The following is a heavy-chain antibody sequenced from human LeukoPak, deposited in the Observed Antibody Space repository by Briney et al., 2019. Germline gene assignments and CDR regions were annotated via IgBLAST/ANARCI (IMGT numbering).Heavy chain of an antibody. CDR1: GFAFSTYS. CDR3: ARLAIGGIDFSNPEFDP. D-gene: IGHD4-11*01. Sequence: GGSLRLSCAASGFAFSTYSMNWVRQAPGKGLEWVSYITSSSSTMFYADSVKGRFTISRDNAENSMYLQMNNLRVEDTAVYYCARLAIGGIDFSNPEFDPWGQGTLVTVSS. CDR2: ITSSSSTM. V-gene: IGHV3-48*01. J-gene: IGHJ5*02.